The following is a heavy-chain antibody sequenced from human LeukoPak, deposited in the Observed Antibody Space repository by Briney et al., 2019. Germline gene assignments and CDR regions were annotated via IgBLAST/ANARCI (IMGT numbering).Heavy chain of an antibody. Sequence: PSETLPLTCTVSGGSISNSDSYWSWIRQSPGKGLEWIGYIYYSRSTYYNPSLKTRITISVDTSKNQLSLKLRSVTAADTAVYYCASEGRSGSPVGYWGQGTLGTVSS. CDR1: GGSISNSDSY. CDR3: ASEGRSGSPVGY. V-gene: IGHV4-30-4*01. D-gene: IGHD6-19*01. J-gene: IGHJ4*02. CDR2: IYYSRST.